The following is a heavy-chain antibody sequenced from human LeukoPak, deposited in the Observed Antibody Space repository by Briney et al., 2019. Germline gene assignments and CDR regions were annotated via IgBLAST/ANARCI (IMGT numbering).Heavy chain of an antibody. CDR1: GFTFSNNA. CDR2: ISSSGSTI. Sequence: GGSLRLSCAASGFTFSNNAMHWVRQAPGKGLEWVSYISSSGSTIYYADSVKGRFTISRDNAKNSLYLQMNSLRAEDTAVYYCARDRGDYDYVWGSYRYPYYYMDVWGKGTTVTVSS. D-gene: IGHD3-16*02. CDR3: ARDRGDYDYVWGSYRYPYYYMDV. J-gene: IGHJ6*03. V-gene: IGHV3-48*04.